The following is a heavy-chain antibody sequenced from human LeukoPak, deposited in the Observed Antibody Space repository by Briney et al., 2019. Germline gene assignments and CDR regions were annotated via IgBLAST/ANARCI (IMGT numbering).Heavy chain of an antibody. Sequence: PSQTLSLTCTVSGGSISSGDYYWSWIRQPPGKSLEWIGYIYYSGSTYYNPSLKSRVTISVDTSKNQFSLKLSSVTAADTAVYYCASIVVVPAANARYYYYYYMDVWGKGTTVTVSS. CDR2: IYYSGST. CDR3: ASIVVVPAANARYYYYYYMDV. D-gene: IGHD2-2*01. J-gene: IGHJ6*03. V-gene: IGHV4-30-4*08. CDR1: GGSISSGDYY.